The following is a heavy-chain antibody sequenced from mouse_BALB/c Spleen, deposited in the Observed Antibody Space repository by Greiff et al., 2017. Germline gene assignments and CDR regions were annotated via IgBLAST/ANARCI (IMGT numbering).Heavy chain of an antibody. CDR1: GFNIKDYY. D-gene: IGHD5-1-1*01. CDR3: ARSDPIRYPAAY. Sequence: EVQLQQSGAELVRPGALVKLSCKASGFNIKDYYMHWVKQRPEQGLEWIGWIDPENGNTIYDPKFQGKASITADTSSNTAYLQLSSLTSEDTAVYYCARSDPIRYPAAYWGQGTLVTVSA. V-gene: IGHV14-1*02. J-gene: IGHJ3*01. CDR2: IDPENGNT.